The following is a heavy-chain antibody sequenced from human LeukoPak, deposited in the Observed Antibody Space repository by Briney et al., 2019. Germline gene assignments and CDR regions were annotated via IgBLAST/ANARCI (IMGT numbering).Heavy chain of an antibody. CDR1: GGTFSSYA. J-gene: IGHJ5*02. D-gene: IGHD3-10*01. CDR3: ARGARYDSDPWCDP. V-gene: IGHV1-69*13. Sequence: SVKVSCKASGGTFSSYAISWVRQAPGQGLEWMGGIIPIFGTANYAQKFQGRVTITADESTSTAYMELSSLRSEDTAVYYCARGARYDSDPWCDPWGQGTVVSVSS. CDR2: IIPIFGTA.